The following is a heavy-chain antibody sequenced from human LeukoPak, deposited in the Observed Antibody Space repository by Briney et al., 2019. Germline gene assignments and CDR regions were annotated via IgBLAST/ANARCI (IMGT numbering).Heavy chain of an antibody. CDR2: IYYSGTT. J-gene: IGHJ4*02. CDR1: GGSISSYY. Sequence: SETLSLTCTVSGGSISSYYWSWIRQPPGKGLEWIGYIYYSGTTNNNPSLKSRVTISVDTSKNQFSLKLSSVTAADTAVYYCARSGSYAGFFDYWGQGTLVTVSS. V-gene: IGHV4-59*01. CDR3: ARSGSYAGFFDY. D-gene: IGHD1-26*01.